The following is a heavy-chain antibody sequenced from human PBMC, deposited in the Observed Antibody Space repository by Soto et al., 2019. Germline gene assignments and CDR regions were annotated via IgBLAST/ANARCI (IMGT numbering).Heavy chain of an antibody. D-gene: IGHD2-21*01. CDR1: GHTFTTYG. CDR2: IRVYNGDT. Sequence: QVQLVQSGTEVKKAGSAVKVSCKTSGHTFTTYGISWIRQAPGQGLEWIAWIRVYNGDTNYAQNVQGRVTMTTDTLTTTAYLELRSLRSDDTAVYYCARVYCGGDCFSGGDFDYWGQGTLVTVS. CDR3: ARVYCGGDCFSGGDFDY. J-gene: IGHJ4*02. V-gene: IGHV1-18*01.